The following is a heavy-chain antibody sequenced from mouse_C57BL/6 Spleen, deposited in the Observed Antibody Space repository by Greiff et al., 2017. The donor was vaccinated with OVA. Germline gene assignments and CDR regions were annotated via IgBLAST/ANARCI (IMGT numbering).Heavy chain of an antibody. D-gene: IGHD2-10*02. CDR1: GFTFSSYA. CDR3: ARRGAYGNYHDY. J-gene: IGHJ2*01. Sequence: EVLLVESGGGLVKPGGSLKLSCAASGFTFSSYAMSWVRQTPEKRLAWVATISGGGSYTYYPDNVKGRFTISRDNAKNNLYLQMSHLKSEDTAMYYCARRGAYGNYHDYWGQGTTLTVSS. CDR2: ISGGGSYT. V-gene: IGHV5-4*03.